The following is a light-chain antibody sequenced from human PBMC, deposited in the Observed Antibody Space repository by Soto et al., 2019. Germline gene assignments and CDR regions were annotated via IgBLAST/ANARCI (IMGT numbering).Light chain of an antibody. CDR3: QSYDSSLSGWV. J-gene: IGLJ3*02. V-gene: IGLV1-40*01. Sequence: QLVLTQPPSVSGAPGQRVTISCTGSSSNIGAGYDVHWYQQLPGTAPKLLIYDNNNRPSGVPDRFSGSKSGTSASLAITGLQAEDEADYDCQSYDSSLSGWVFGGGTKLTVL. CDR2: DNN. CDR1: SSNIGAGYD.